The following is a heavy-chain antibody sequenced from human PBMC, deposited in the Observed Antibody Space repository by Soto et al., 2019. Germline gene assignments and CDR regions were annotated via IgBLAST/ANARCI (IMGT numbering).Heavy chain of an antibody. D-gene: IGHD2-2*01. CDR2: MNPNSGNT. J-gene: IGHJ6*02. CDR1: GYTFTSYD. V-gene: IGHV1-8*01. CDR3: ARGQVPAALVPLKYSYYYGMDV. Sequence: GASVKVSCKASGYTFTSYDINWVRQATGQGLEWMGWMNPNSGNTGYAQKFQGRVTMTRNTSISTAYMELSSLRSEDTAVYYCARGQVPAALVPLKYSYYYGMDVWGQGTTVTVSS.